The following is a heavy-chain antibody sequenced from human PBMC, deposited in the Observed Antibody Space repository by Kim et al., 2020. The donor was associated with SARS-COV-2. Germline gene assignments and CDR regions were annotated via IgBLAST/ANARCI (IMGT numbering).Heavy chain of an antibody. CDR1: GDSITNINW. CDR3: ARCLGESSSFSFDA. Sequence: SETLSLTCGVSGDSITNINWWTWVRQPPGKGQEWIGEIYHRGTTNYNPSLKSRVTMSVDKSKSQFSLRLTSVTAADTAVYFCARCLGESSSFSFDAWGQGTLVTVSS. CDR2: IYHRGTT. J-gene: IGHJ5*02. D-gene: IGHD6-6*01. V-gene: IGHV4-4*02.